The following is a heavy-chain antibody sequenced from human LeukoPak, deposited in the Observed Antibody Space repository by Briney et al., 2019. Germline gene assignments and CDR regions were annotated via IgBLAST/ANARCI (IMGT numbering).Heavy chain of an antibody. D-gene: IGHD6-19*01. V-gene: IGHV4-59*01. CDR3: ARWRLVGEAFDI. Sequence: SETLSLTCTASGGSISSYYWSWIRQPPGKGLEWIGNIYYSGSTNYNPSLKSRVTISVDTSKNQFPLKLSSVTAADTAVYYCARWRLVGEAFDIWGQGTMVTVSS. CDR2: IYYSGST. J-gene: IGHJ3*02. CDR1: GGSISSYY.